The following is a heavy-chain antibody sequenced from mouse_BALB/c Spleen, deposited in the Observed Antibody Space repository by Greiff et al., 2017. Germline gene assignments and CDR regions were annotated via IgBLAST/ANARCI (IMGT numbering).Heavy chain of an antibody. CDR2: ISSGGST. Sequence: EVKVVESGGGLVKPGGSLKLSCAASGFTFSSYAMSWVRQTPEKRLEWVASISSGGSTYYPDSVKGRFTISRDNARNILYLQMSSLRSEDTAMYYCARDYDYGAMDYWGQGTSVTVSS. D-gene: IGHD2-4*01. V-gene: IGHV5-6-5*01. J-gene: IGHJ4*01. CDR3: ARDYDYGAMDY. CDR1: GFTFSSYA.